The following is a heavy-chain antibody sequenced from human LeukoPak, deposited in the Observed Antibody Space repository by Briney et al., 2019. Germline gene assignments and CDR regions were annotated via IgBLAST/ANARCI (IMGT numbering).Heavy chain of an antibody. CDR2: IYYSGST. CDR1: GGSISSYY. V-gene: IGHV4-59*01. D-gene: IGHD6-19*01. J-gene: IGHJ3*02. Sequence: SETLSLTCSVSGGSISSYYWSWIRQPPEKGLEWIGYIYYSGSTNYNPSLKSRVTISVDTSKNQFSLNLSSVTAADTAVYYCARPYSSGWYGGFDIWGQGTMVTVSS. CDR3: ARPYSSGWYGGFDI.